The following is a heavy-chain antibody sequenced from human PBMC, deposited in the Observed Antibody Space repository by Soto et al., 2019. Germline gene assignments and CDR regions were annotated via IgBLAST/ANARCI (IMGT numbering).Heavy chain of an antibody. CDR2: IYYSGST. Sequence: SETLSLTCAVSGGPITSRTYSWSWIRQPPGKGLEWIGYIYYSGSTYYNPSLKSRVTISVDRSKNQFSLKLSSVTAADTAVYYCARVPGPWGQGTLVTVSS. CDR3: ARVPGP. CDR1: GGPITSRTYS. J-gene: IGHJ5*02. D-gene: IGHD7-27*01. V-gene: IGHV4-30-2*01.